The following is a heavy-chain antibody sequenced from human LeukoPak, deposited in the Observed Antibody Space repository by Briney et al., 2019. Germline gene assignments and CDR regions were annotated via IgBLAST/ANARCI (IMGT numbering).Heavy chain of an antibody. J-gene: IGHJ4*02. CDR1: GFTFSSYG. D-gene: IGHD5-24*01. CDR2: IHPSGNT. CDR3: SRGEDAYKVGNY. V-gene: IGHV4-34*01. Sequence: GSLRLSCAASGFTFSSYGMHWVRQAPGKGLEWIGEIHPSGNTNFNPSLQSRVTILKDSSKTHFSLKLNSVTAADTAVYYCSRGEDAYKVGNYWGQGTLVTVSS.